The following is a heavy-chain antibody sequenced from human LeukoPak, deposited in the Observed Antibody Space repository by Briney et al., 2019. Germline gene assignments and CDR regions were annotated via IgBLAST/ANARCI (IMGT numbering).Heavy chain of an antibody. J-gene: IGHJ4*02. CDR3: ARETGSSSYDY. CDR2: IYYSGST. D-gene: IGHD6-13*01. Sequence: SETLSLTCTVSGGSISSSSYYWGWIRQPPGKGLEWIGSIYYSGSTYYNPPLKSRVTISVDTSKNQFSLKLSSVTAADTAVYYCARETGSSSYDYWGQGTLVTVSS. CDR1: GGSISSSSYY. V-gene: IGHV4-39*07.